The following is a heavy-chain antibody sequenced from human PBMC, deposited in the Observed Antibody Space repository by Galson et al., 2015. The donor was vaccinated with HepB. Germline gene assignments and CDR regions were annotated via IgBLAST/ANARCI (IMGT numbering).Heavy chain of an antibody. V-gene: IGHV3-30-3*01. CDR1: GFTFSSYA. CDR3: ARDLDGPDSSGRREIDY. J-gene: IGHJ4*02. Sequence: SLRLSCAASGFTFSSYAMHWVRQAPGKGLEWVAVISYDGSNKYYADSVKGRFTISRDNSKNTLYLQMNSLRAEDTAVYYCARDLDGPDSSGRREIDYWGQGTLVTVSS. CDR2: ISYDGSNK. D-gene: IGHD6-19*01.